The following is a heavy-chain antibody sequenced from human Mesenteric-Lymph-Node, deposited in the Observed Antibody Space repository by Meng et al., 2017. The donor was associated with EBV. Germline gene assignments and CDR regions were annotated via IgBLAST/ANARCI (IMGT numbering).Heavy chain of an antibody. CDR1: GGSISSSNW. CDR3: ARGTVAGTHLDY. J-gene: IGHJ4*02. D-gene: IGHD6-19*01. V-gene: IGHV4-4*02. Sequence: QFHRQESAPGLVKPSGTLSLPCAVSGGSISSSNWWSWVRQPPGKGLEWIGEIYHSGSTNYNPSLKSRVTISVDKSKNQFSLKLSSVTAADTAVYYCARGTVAGTHLDYWAQGTLVTVSS. CDR2: IYHSGST.